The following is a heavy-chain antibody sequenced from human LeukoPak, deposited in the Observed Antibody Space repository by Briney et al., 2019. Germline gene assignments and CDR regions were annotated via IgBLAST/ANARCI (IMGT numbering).Heavy chain of an antibody. D-gene: IGHD3-10*01. CDR1: GFSFTSYW. V-gene: IGHV5-51*01. J-gene: IGHJ6*03. CDR3: ARLASGSYYYYYYYMDV. CDR2: IYPGDSDI. Sequence: GESLKISCKGSGFSFTSYWIAWVRQMPGKGLEWMGIIYPGDSDIRYSPSFRGQVTISADKSISTAYLQWGSLKASDTAVYYCARLASGSYYYYYYYMDVWGRGTTVTVSS.